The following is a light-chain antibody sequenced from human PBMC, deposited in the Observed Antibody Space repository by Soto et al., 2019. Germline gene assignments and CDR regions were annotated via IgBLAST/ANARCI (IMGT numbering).Light chain of an antibody. CDR3: SSDAGNYNYV. V-gene: IGLV2-8*01. J-gene: IGLJ1*01. CDR1: SSDVGGYDH. CDR2: EVT. Sequence: QSVLSQPASAPGSPGQSVTIPCTGTSSDVGGYDHVSWYQQHPGKAPKLMIYEVTKRPAGVPDRFSGSKSGNTASLTVSGLQAEDEADYFCSSDAGNYNYVFGTGTKVTGL.